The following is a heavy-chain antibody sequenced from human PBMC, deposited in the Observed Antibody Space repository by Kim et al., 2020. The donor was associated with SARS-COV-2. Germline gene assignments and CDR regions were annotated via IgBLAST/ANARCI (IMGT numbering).Heavy chain of an antibody. D-gene: IGHD3-10*01. J-gene: IGHJ6*02. CDR2: IIPIFGTI. CDR1: GGTLNESA. Sequence: SVKVSCKAPGGTLNESAISWVRQAPGQGLEWMGGIIPIFGTINYAQRFQGRVTITADKSTSTAYLELSSLRSEDTAVYYCARDKVTMVRGNIMSIGRSLMDVWGQGTTVTVSS. V-gene: IGHV1-69*06. CDR3: ARDKVTMVRGNIMSIGRSLMDV.